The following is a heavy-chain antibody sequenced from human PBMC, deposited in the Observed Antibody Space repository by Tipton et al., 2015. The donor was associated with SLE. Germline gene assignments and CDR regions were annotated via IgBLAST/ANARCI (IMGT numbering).Heavy chain of an antibody. CDR1: GGSINRSSFY. CDR3: ARHEVDGRKNWFDP. Sequence: TLSLTCSVSGGSINRSSFYWGWIRQSPGKGLEYIGSIYYSGRTSYNPSLKSRGTISVDTSKNQFSLKLDSVTAADTAGYYCARHEVDGRKNWFDPWGHGTLVTVSS. CDR2: IYYSGRT. D-gene: IGHD5-12*01. V-gene: IGHV4-39*01. J-gene: IGHJ5*02.